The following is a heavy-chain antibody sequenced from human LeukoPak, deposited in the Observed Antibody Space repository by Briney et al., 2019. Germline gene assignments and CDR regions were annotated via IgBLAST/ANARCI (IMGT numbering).Heavy chain of an antibody. J-gene: IGHJ5*02. CDR3: KRETAYDILTGYYWAINWFDP. CDR2: IYTSGRT. CDR1: GCSISDSSYY. D-gene: IGHD3-9*01. V-gene: IGHV4-61*02. Sequence: PSETLSLTCSVSGCSISDSSYYWSWIRQPAGNRLDWIGRIYTSGRTNYNPSLNSRVTISVDTSKNQFSLKLSSVTAADTAVYFFKRETAYDILTGYYWAINWFDPWGQGTLVTVSS.